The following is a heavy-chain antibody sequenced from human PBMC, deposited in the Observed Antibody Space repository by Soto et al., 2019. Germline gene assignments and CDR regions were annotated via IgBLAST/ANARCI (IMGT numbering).Heavy chain of an antibody. CDR3: ARVDPYYSSYF. CDR1: GFTFTNYG. Sequence: QEQLVESGGGVAQPGRSLRLSCAASGFTFTNYGMQWVRQAPGKGLEWGAVIWYDAINKHYAESVKGRFSITRDDSKNTLYLQMNNLSVEDTAVYPCARVDPYYSSYFWGQGTLVTVSS. D-gene: IGHD3-10*01. CDR2: IWYDAINK. J-gene: IGHJ4*02. V-gene: IGHV3-33*01.